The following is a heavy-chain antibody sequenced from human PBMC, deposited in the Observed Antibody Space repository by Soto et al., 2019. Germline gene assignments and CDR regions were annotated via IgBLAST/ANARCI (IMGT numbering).Heavy chain of an antibody. CDR3: ARAPRRKSYSSSSYNDWLDY. J-gene: IGHJ4*02. CDR2: ISSSGSTI. V-gene: IGHV3-11*01. CDR1: GFTFSGYY. Sequence: PGGSLRLSCAASGFTFSGYYMSWIRQAPGKGLEWVSYISSSGSTIYYADSVKGRFTISRDNAKNSLYLQMNSLRAEDTAVYYCARAPRRKSYSSSSYNDWLDYWGQGTLVTVSS. D-gene: IGHD6-6*01.